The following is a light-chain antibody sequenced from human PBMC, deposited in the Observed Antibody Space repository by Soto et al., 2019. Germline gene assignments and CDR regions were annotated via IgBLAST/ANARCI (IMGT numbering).Light chain of an antibody. CDR1: SSDVDDYNY. CDR3: SSYTSSSTL. CDR2: EVN. V-gene: IGLV2-8*01. J-gene: IGLJ1*01. Sequence: QSVLTQPPSASGSPGQSVTISCTGTSSDVDDYNYVSWYQQHPGKAPKLMIYEVNVRPSGVPDRFSGSKSGNTASLTVSGLQAEDEADYYCSSYTSSSTLFGTGTKVTVL.